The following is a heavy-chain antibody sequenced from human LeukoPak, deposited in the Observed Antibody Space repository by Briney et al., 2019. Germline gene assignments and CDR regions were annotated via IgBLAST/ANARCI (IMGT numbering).Heavy chain of an antibody. V-gene: IGHV3-30*02. CDR1: GFTFSNYG. CDR3: AKNLFDSGGGV. J-gene: IGHJ4*02. Sequence: GGSLRLSCGASGFTFSNYGMHWVRQAPGKGLEWVAFIRYDGGNKYYADSVKGRFTISRDNSKNTLYLQMNSLRAEDTAVYYCAKNLFDSGGGVWSQGTLVTVSS. D-gene: IGHD3-16*01. CDR2: IRYDGGNK.